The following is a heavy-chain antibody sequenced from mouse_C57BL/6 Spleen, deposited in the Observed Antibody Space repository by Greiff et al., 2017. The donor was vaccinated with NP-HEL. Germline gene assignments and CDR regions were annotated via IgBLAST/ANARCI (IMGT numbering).Heavy chain of an antibody. D-gene: IGHD2-3*01. J-gene: IGHJ2*01. CDR1: GYTFTSYG. CDR2: IYPRSGNT. CDR3: ARSDGYLGDY. V-gene: IGHV1-81*01. Sequence: VQGVESGAELARPGASVKLSCKASGYTFTSYGISWVKQRTGQGLEWIGEIYPRSGNTYYNEKFKGKATLTADKSSSTAYMELRSLTSEDSAVYFCARSDGYLGDYWGQGTTLTVSS.